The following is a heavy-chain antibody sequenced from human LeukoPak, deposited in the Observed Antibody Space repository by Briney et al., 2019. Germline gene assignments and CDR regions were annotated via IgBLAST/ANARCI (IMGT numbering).Heavy chain of an antibody. J-gene: IGHJ4*02. V-gene: IGHV5-51*01. Sequence: GESLKISCKGSDYSFSSYWIGWVRQMPGKGLEWMGIIYPGDSDTRYSPSFQGQVTISADKSITTAYLQWSSLKASATAIYYCARHIGVRAAYFDYWGQGTLVTVSS. CDR1: DYSFSSYW. D-gene: IGHD2-15*01. CDR2: IYPGDSDT. CDR3: ARHIGVRAAYFDY.